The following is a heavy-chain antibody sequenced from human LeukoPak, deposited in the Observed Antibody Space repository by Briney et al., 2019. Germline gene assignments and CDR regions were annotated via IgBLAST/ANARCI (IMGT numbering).Heavy chain of an antibody. D-gene: IGHD2-15*01. CDR3: ARGAGSTISNDAFDI. CDR1: GGSFSGYY. Sequence: SETLSLTCAVYGGSFSGYYWSWIRQPPGKGLEWIGYMFYSGNTYYNPSLKSLVTISVDTSKNQFSLKLSSVTAADTAFYYCARGAGSTISNDAFDIWGQGTMVTVS. V-gene: IGHV4-59*12. J-gene: IGHJ3*02. CDR2: MFYSGNT.